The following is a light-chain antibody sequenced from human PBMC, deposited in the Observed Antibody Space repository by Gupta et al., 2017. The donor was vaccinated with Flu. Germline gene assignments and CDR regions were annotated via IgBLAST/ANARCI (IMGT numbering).Light chain of an antibody. CDR1: SSNIAINF. CDR2: ANG. J-gene: IGLJ2*01. CDR3: GIWDSSLSALV. Sequence: QSVLTQPPSVSAAPGQKVTISCSGSSSNIAINFVSWYRQFPRTAPKLLIFANGNRPSGIPDRFSGSKSGTSATLGITGLQTGDEAVYYCGIWDSSLSALVFGGGTNLTVL. V-gene: IGLV1-51*02.